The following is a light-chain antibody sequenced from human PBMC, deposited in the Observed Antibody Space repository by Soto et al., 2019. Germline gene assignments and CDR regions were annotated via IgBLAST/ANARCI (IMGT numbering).Light chain of an antibody. V-gene: IGLV2-14*01. CDR3: SSYSTSSPL. CDR1: SSDIGDYDY. CDR2: EVS. J-gene: IGLJ3*02. Sequence: QSVLTQPASVSGSPGQSITISCTGTSSDIGDYDYVSWYQQYPGKAPKLMIYEVSSRPSGVSDRFSGSKSGNTASLTISGLQAEDEADYYCSSYSTSSPLFGGGTKLTVL.